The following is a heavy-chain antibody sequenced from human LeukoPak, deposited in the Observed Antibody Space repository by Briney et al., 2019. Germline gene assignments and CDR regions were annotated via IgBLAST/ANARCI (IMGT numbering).Heavy chain of an antibody. V-gene: IGHV4-4*09. J-gene: IGHJ6*03. D-gene: IGHD5-24*01. CDR1: GGSISSYY. Sequence: SETLSLTCTVSGGSISSYYWSWIRQPPGKGLEWIGDIYTSGSTNYNPSLKSRVTISVDTSKNQFSLKLSSVTAADTAVYYCARRRWLRFSYYMDVWGKGTTVTVSS. CDR2: IYTSGST. CDR3: ARRRWLRFSYYMDV.